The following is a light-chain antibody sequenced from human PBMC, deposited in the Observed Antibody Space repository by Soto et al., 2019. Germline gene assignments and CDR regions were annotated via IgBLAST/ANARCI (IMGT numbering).Light chain of an antibody. CDR2: EVS. V-gene: IGLV2-14*01. CDR3: SSYIPSTTTHWV. Sequence: QSALTQPASVSGSPGQSITISCTGTSSDVADYNYVSWYQHHPGKAPKLMIYEVSSRPSGVSNRFSGSKSGNTASLTISGLQAEDEADYYCSSYIPSTTTHWVFGGGTKLTVL. J-gene: IGLJ3*02. CDR1: SSDVADYNY.